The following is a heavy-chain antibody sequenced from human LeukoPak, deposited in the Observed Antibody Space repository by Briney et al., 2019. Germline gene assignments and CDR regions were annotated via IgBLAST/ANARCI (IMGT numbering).Heavy chain of an antibody. J-gene: IGHJ4*02. CDR2: IIPIFGTA. Sequence: SVKVSCKASGGTFSSYAISWVRQAPGQGLEWMGGIIPIFGTAHYAQKFQGRVTITTDESTSTAYMELSSLRPEDTAVYYCARSALFGVVIKDTIFDYWGQRTLVTVSS. D-gene: IGHD3-3*01. CDR1: GGTFSSYA. V-gene: IGHV1-69*05. CDR3: ARSALFGVVIKDTIFDY.